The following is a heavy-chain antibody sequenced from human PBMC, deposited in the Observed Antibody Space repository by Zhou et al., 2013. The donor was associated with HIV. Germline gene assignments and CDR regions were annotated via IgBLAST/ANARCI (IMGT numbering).Heavy chain of an antibody. V-gene: IGHV1-2*02. D-gene: IGHD3-10*01. Sequence: QVQLEQSGAEVKKPGASVKVSCKASGYTFTGQYLHWVRQAPGQGLEWMGWVYPHNGDTNYAEKFQGRVTMTRDTSISTAYMEMTRLTIDDTAVYYCASLRPDSGTYYTDWGQGTLVTVSS. CDR2: VYPHNGDT. J-gene: IGHJ4*02. CDR1: GYTFTGQY. CDR3: ASLRPDSGTYYTD.